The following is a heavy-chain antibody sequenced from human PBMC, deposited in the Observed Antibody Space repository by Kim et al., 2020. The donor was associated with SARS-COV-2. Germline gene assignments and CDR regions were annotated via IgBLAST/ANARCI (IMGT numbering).Heavy chain of an antibody. J-gene: IGHJ6*02. D-gene: IGHD3-16*01. V-gene: IGHV3-23*03. CDR3: AKNVWGDISSLFDYYYGLDV. CDR2: IYSGGDKT. CDR1: GFTFSSYA. Sequence: GGSLRLSCAASGFTFSSYAMSWVRQAPGKGLEWVAVIYSGGDKTYYAHSVKGRFTISRDNSKNTLYLQMNSLRAEDTAIYYCAKNVWGDISSLFDYYYGLDVWGQGTTVTVSS.